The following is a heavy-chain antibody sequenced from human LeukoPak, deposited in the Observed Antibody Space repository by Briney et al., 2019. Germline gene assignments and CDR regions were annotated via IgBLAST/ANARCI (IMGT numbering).Heavy chain of an antibody. CDR1: GVSVTNYY. CDR2: MYISGST. Sequence: SETLTLTCTVSGVSVTNYYWAWIRQPAGKGLEWIGRMYISGSTNYNPSLKSRVTISIDRTKNQFSLKLRSVTAADTAVYYCARDYLVGAPLDSWGQGTLVTVSP. J-gene: IGHJ4*02. V-gene: IGHV4-4*07. D-gene: IGHD1-26*01. CDR3: ARDYLVGAPLDS.